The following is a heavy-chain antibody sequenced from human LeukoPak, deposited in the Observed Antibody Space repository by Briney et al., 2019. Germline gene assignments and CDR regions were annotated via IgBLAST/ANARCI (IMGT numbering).Heavy chain of an antibody. J-gene: IGHJ6*03. D-gene: IGHD7-27*01. V-gene: IGHV3-53*01. Sequence: GGSLRLSCAASEFSVGSNYMSWVRQAPGKGLEWVSVLYSGGSTYYADSVKGRFTISRDISKNTLYLQMHRLRVEDTAVYYCARGPLGSDHYYYMDVWGKGTTVTISS. CDR3: ARGPLGSDHYYYMDV. CDR1: EFSVGSNY. CDR2: LYSGGST.